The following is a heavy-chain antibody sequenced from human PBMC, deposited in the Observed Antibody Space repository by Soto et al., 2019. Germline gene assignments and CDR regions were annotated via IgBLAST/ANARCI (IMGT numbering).Heavy chain of an antibody. CDR1: GGSFRAPDL. V-gene: IGHV4-4*02. D-gene: IGHD1-1*01. Sequence: QVHLQESGPGLVEPSWSLSLTCTLSGGSFRAPDLRNWVRQSPDKGVGWIAEVHISGPRNYKPSLRSRVRVSRDSSKNQFYLNLNSVTAADTAIYYCARVRQGCSANNCYFDPGGQGTQVTISS. J-gene: IGHJ5*01. CDR3: ARVRQGCSANNCYFDP. CDR2: VHISGPR.